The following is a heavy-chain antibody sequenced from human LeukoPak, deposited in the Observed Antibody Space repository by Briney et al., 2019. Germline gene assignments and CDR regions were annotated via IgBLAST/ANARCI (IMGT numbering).Heavy chain of an antibody. CDR1: GFRVSNNY. CDR3: TRDSTTFRFGY. V-gene: IGHV3-53*01. J-gene: IGHJ4*02. CDR2: IYSDGIT. D-gene: IGHD4-11*01. Sequence: GGSLRLSCAASGFRVSNNYMSWVRQAPGKGLEWVSIIYSDGITYYGDSVKGRFTISRDNSKNTLYLQMSSLRVEDTAVYYCTRDSTTFRFGYWGQGALVTVSS.